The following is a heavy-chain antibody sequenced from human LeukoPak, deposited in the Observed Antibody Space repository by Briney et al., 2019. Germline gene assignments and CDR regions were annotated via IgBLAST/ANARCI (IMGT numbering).Heavy chain of an antibody. D-gene: IGHD2-2*01. J-gene: IGHJ4*02. CDR2: ISYDGSNK. CDR1: GFTFSSYA. CDR3: ECRDSYRY. V-gene: IGHV3-30-3*01. Sequence: PGGSLRLSCAASGFTFSSYAMHWVRQAPGKGLEGVAVISYDGSNKYYADSVKGRFTISRDNSKNTLYLQMNSLRAEDTAVYYCECRDSYRYWGQGTLVTVSS.